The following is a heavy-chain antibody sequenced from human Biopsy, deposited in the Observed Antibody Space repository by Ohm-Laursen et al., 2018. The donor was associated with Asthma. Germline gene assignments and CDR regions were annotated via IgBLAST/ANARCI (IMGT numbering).Heavy chain of an antibody. CDR1: GFAFNNSS. CDR2: IYSGGGT. Sequence: SLRLSCAAAGFAFNNSSMTWVRQAPGKGLEWVSVIYSGGGTYYADSVQGRVTISRDNSKNTLSLQMNSLRAEDTAVYYCARAYGGSFFSGAFDIWGQGTMVTVSS. V-gene: IGHV3-53*01. D-gene: IGHD4-23*01. J-gene: IGHJ3*02. CDR3: ARAYGGSFFSGAFDI.